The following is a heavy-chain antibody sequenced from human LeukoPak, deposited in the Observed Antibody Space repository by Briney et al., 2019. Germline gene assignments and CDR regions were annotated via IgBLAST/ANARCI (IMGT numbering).Heavy chain of an antibody. Sequence: GGSLRLSCAGSGFTFSSYAMSWVRQAPGKGLEWVSVISDGGGSTNYADSVKGRFTISRDTSKNALYLHMLSLRAEDTALYYCASGGIYYGAAFDFWGQGTLVTVSS. CDR2: ISDGGGST. CDR3: ASGGIYYGAAFDF. CDR1: GFTFSSYA. D-gene: IGHD1-26*01. V-gene: IGHV3-23*01. J-gene: IGHJ4*02.